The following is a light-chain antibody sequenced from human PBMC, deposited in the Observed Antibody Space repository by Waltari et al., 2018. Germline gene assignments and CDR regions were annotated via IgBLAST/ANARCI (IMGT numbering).Light chain of an antibody. CDR1: SSNTGAGYD. CDR2: GNN. V-gene: IGLV1-40*01. CDR3: QSYDSSLSGVI. Sequence: QSVLTQPPSVSGAPGQRISISCTGTSSNTGAGYDVHWYLQLPGTAPKLLILGNNNLPSGVPDRFSASKSDTSASLAITGLQAEDEADYYCQSYDSSLSGVIFGGGTKLTVL. J-gene: IGLJ2*01.